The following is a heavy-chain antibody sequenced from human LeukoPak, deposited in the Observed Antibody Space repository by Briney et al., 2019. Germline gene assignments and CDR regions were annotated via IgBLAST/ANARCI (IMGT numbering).Heavy chain of an antibody. V-gene: IGHV3-23*01. CDR1: GFTFSSYA. CDR3: AKVRLYGDYPEIDY. Sequence: GGSLRVSCVASGFTFSSYAIRWVRQDPGKGLEWVSGASGSGGRTYYADSVKGRFTISREDSKNTLYLQMNSLRAEDTAVYYCAKVRLYGDYPEIDYWGQGTLVAVSS. D-gene: IGHD4-17*01. J-gene: IGHJ4*02. CDR2: ASGSGGRT.